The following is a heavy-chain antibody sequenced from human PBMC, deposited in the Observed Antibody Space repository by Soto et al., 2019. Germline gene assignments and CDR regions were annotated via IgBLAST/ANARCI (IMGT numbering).Heavy chain of an antibody. CDR2: ISGSGGGT. V-gene: IGHV3-23*01. J-gene: IGHJ4*02. Sequence: PGGSLRLSCAASGFTFSSYAMSWVRQAPGKGLEWVSAISGSGGGTYYADSVKGRFTISRDNSKNTLYLQMNSLRAEDTAVYYCAKDLLSSVVVVAATPGYWGQGTLVTVSS. CDR3: AKDLLSSVVVVAATPGY. D-gene: IGHD2-15*01. CDR1: GFTFSSYA.